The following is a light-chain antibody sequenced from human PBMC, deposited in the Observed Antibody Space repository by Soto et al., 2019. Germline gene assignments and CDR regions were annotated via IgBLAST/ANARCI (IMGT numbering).Light chain of an antibody. CDR2: RNN. J-gene: IGLJ2*01. CDR3: AAWYDSLSGPV. CDR1: SSNIGSNY. Sequence: QSVLTQPPSASGTPGQRVTISCSGSSSNIGSNYVYWYQQLPGTAPKLLIYRNNQRPSGVPDRFSGSKSGTSASLAISGRRSEDEADYYCAAWYDSLSGPVFGGGTKLTVL. V-gene: IGLV1-47*01.